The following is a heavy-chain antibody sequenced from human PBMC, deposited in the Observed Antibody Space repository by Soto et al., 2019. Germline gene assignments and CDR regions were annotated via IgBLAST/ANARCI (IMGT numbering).Heavy chain of an antibody. V-gene: IGHV5-10-1*01. CDR1: GYSFTSYW. CDR2: IDPSDSYT. J-gene: IGHJ6*02. CDR3: ASVYDSSGPSYYYGMDV. D-gene: IGHD3-22*01. Sequence: PWESLKISCKGSGYSFTSYWISWVRQMPGKGLEWMGRIDPSDSYTNYSPSFQGHVTFSADKSISTAYLQWSSLKASDTAMYYCASVYDSSGPSYYYGMDVWGQGTTVTVSS.